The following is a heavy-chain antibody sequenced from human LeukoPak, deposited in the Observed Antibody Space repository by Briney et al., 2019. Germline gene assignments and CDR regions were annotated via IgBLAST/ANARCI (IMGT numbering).Heavy chain of an antibody. V-gene: IGHV1-69*04. CDR1: GGTFSSYA. CDR2: IIPILGIA. Sequence: ASVKVSCKASGGTFSSYAISWVRQAPGQGLEWMGRIIPILGIANYAQKFQGRVTITADKSTSTAYMELSSLRSEDTAVYYCARAGMAAAGTVFDYWGQGTLVTVSS. D-gene: IGHD6-13*01. J-gene: IGHJ4*02. CDR3: ARAGMAAAGTVFDY.